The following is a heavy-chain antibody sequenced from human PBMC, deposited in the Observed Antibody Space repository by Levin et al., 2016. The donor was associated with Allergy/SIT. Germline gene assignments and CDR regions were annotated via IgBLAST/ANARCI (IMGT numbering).Heavy chain of an antibody. CDR2: ISGSGGST. Sequence: WIRQPPGKGLEWVSAISGSGGSTYYADSVKGRFTISRDNSKNTLYLQMNSLRAEDTAVYYCAKGLYYYDSSGYYSPLGYWGQGTLVTVSS. CDR3: AKGLYYYDSSGYYSPLGY. J-gene: IGHJ4*02. D-gene: IGHD3-22*01. V-gene: IGHV3-23*01.